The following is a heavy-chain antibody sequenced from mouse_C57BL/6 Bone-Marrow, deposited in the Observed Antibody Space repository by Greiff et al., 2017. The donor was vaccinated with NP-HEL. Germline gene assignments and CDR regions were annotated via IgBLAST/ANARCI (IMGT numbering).Heavy chain of an antibody. J-gene: IGHJ2*01. Sequence: QVQLKQSGAELVKPGASVKLSCKASGYTFTSYWMHWVKQRPGRGLEWIGRIDPNSGGTKYNEKFKSKATLTVDKPSSTAYMQLSSLTSEDSAVYYCAREEFITTVVPHYWGQGTTLTVSS. D-gene: IGHD1-1*01. CDR2: IDPNSGGT. CDR3: AREEFITTVVPHY. CDR1: GYTFTSYW. V-gene: IGHV1-72*01.